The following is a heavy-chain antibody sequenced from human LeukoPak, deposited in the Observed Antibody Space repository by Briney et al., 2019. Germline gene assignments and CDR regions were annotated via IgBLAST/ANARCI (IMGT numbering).Heavy chain of an antibody. D-gene: IGHD2-21*02. CDR1: GGTFSSYA. CDR2: IIPIFGTA. CDR3: ARSIYCGGDCYAHEYYFDY. J-gene: IGHJ4*02. Sequence: ASVKASCKASGGTFSSYAISWVRQAPGQGLEWMGGIIPIFGTANYAQKFQGRVTITADESTSTAYMELSSPRSEDAAVYYCARSIYCGGDCYAHEYYFDYWGQGTLVTVSS. V-gene: IGHV1-69*01.